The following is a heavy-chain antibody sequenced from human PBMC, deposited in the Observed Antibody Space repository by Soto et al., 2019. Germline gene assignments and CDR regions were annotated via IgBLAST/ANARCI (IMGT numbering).Heavy chain of an antibody. CDR1: GFTFSSYA. Sequence: QVQLVESGGGVVQPGRSLRLSCAASGFTFSSYAMHWVRQAPGKGLEWVAVISYDGSNKYYADSVKGRFTISRDNSKNTLYLQMNSLRAEDTAVYYCARGRYSSGWPGSYYYGMDVWGQGTTVTVSS. V-gene: IGHV3-30-3*01. CDR3: ARGRYSSGWPGSYYYGMDV. CDR2: ISYDGSNK. D-gene: IGHD6-19*01. J-gene: IGHJ6*02.